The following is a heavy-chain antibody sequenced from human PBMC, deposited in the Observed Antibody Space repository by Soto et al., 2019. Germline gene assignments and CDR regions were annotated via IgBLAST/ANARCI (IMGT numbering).Heavy chain of an antibody. CDR2: INPSGGST. V-gene: IGHV1-46*01. D-gene: IGHD3-3*01. CDR3: ARGGYDFWSGPLGWFDP. J-gene: IGHJ5*02. CDR1: GYTFTSYY. Sequence: ASVKVTCKASGYTFTSYYMHWVRQAPGQGLEWMGIINPSGGSTSYAQKFQGRVTMTRDTSTSTVYMELSSLRSEDTAAYYCARGGYDFWSGPLGWFDPWGQGTLVTVSS.